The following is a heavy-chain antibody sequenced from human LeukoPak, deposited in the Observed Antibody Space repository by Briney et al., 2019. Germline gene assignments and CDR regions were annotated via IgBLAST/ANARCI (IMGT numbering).Heavy chain of an antibody. CDR2: IDPSDSYT. Sequence: GESLKISCKGSGYSFTSYWISWVRQMPGKGLEWMGKIDPSDSYTNYSPSFQGHVTISADKSISTAYLQWSSLKASDTAMYFCARRGQHLDPAGMDVWGQGTTVTVSS. CDR3: ARRGQHLDPAGMDV. CDR1: GYSFTSYW. V-gene: IGHV5-10-1*01. D-gene: IGHD6-13*01. J-gene: IGHJ6*02.